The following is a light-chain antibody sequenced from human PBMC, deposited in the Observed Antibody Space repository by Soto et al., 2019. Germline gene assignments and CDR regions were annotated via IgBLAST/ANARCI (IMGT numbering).Light chain of an antibody. J-gene: IGKJ1*01. Sequence: EIVLTQSPGTLSLSPGERATLSCRASQTVSSFYLAWYQQKPGQAPRLLIYGASSRATGIPDRFSGSGPATDFTLTISRLEPEDFAVFYCHHYGTSPPTFGQGPKVDSK. CDR1: QTVSSFY. V-gene: IGKV3-20*01. CDR2: GAS. CDR3: HHYGTSPPT.